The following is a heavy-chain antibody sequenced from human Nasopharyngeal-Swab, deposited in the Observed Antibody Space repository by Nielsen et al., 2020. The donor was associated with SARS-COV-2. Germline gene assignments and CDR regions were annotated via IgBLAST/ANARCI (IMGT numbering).Heavy chain of an antibody. V-gene: IGHV3-23*01. CDR1: GFTFSSYA. CDR2: IRGSGGST. J-gene: IGHJ4*02. CDR3: AKEATIFGVVMGY. D-gene: IGHD3-3*01. Sequence: GESLKISCAASGFTFSSYAMSWVRQAPGKGLEWVSAIRGSGGSTYYADSVKGRFTISRDNSKNTLYLQMNSLRAEDTAVYYCAKEATIFGVVMGYWGQGTLVTVSS.